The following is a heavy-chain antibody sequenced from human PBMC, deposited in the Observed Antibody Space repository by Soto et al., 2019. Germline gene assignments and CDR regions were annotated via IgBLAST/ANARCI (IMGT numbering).Heavy chain of an antibody. CDR1: GGSISADY. J-gene: IGHJ4*02. Sequence: SETLSLTCTVSGGSISADYWNWIRQPPGKGLELIGYVYYTGSTNYNPSLKSRVSLSLDPSKNQFSLNLSSVTAADTAVYYCARANAVTAIYLDFWGQGTLVTVSS. D-gene: IGHD2-21*02. CDR3: ARANAVTAIYLDF. V-gene: IGHV4-59*12. CDR2: VYYTGST.